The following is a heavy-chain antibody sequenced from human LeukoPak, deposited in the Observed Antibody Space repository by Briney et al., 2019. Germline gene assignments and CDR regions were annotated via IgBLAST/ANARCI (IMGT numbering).Heavy chain of an antibody. CDR1: GFTFSSYA. D-gene: IGHD3-3*01. Sequence: GGSLRLSRAASGFTFSSYAMSWVRQAPGKGLEWVSAISGSGGGTYYADSVKGRFTISKDNSKNTLYLQMNSLRAEDTAVYYCAKARFLEWLPFDYWGQGTLVTVSS. V-gene: IGHV3-23*01. CDR2: ISGSGGGT. CDR3: AKARFLEWLPFDY. J-gene: IGHJ4*02.